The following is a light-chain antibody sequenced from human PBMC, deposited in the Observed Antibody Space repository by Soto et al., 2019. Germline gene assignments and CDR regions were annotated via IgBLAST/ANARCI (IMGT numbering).Light chain of an antibody. CDR1: SSNIGAGYY. CDR2: ANN. CDR3: HSYDSSMGGSLI. Sequence: QSVLTQPPSVSGSPGQWVTISCTGSSSNIGAGYYVHWYQHLPGTAPKLLISANNNRPSGVPDRFSGFNSGTSASLAIAGLEAQDEDEYDCHSYDSSMGGSLIFGGGTKLTVL. V-gene: IGLV1-40*01. J-gene: IGLJ2*01.